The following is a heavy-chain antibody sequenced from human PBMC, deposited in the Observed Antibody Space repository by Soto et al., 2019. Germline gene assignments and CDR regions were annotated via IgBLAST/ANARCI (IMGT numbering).Heavy chain of an antibody. D-gene: IGHD6-13*01. CDR3: AREGSSWFNWFDP. J-gene: IGHJ5*02. V-gene: IGHV3-48*01. CDR1: GFTFSSYS. Sequence: EVQLVESGGGLVQPGGSLRLSCAASGFTFSSYSMNWVRQAPGKGLEWGSYISSSSSTIYYADSVKGRFTISRDNAKNSLYLQMNSMRAEDTAVYYCAREGSSWFNWFDPWGQGTLVTVSS. CDR2: ISSSSSTI.